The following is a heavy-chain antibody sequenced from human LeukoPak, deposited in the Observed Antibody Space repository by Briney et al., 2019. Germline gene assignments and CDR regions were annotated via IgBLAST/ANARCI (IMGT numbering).Heavy chain of an antibody. CDR1: GGSISSSSYY. D-gene: IGHD3-10*01. CDR3: ARQERGAGQSFDY. V-gene: IGHV4-39*01. Sequence: SETLSLTCTVSGGSISSSSYYWGWIRQPPGKGLEWIGSIYYSGSTYYNPSLKSRVTISVDTSKTQFSLKLSSVTAEDTAVYCCARQERGAGQSFDYWGQGTLVTVSP. CDR2: IYYSGST. J-gene: IGHJ4*02.